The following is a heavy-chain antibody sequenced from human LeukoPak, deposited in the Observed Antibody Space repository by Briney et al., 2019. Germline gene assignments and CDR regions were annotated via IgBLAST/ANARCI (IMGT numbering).Heavy chain of an antibody. D-gene: IGHD2-15*01. CDR3: AKEKSGGFDS. V-gene: IGHV3-30*02. CDR1: GFTFSNYA. J-gene: IGHJ4*02. CDR2: IRYDGNYK. Sequence: GGSLRLSCAASGFTFSNYAMHWVRQAPGKGLEWVAFIRYDGNYKYYADSVKGRFTISRDNSKNTLYLQMNSLRTEDAAVIYCAKEKSGGFDSWGQGTLVTVSS.